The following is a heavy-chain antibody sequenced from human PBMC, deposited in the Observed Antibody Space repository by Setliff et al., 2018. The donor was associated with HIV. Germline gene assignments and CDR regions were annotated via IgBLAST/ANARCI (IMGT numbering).Heavy chain of an antibody. CDR2: IYPGDSDT. Sequence: GESLKISCKGSGYSFTNYWSGWVRQMPGKGLEWMGIIYPGDSDTRYSPSFQGQVTISADKSISTAYLQWSSLKASDTAMYYCARLSGLYYYDSSGYYYGHYFDYWGQGTLVTVSS. CDR3: ARLSGLYYYDSSGYYYGHYFDY. J-gene: IGHJ4*02. CDR1: GYSFTNYW. D-gene: IGHD3-22*01. V-gene: IGHV5-51*01.